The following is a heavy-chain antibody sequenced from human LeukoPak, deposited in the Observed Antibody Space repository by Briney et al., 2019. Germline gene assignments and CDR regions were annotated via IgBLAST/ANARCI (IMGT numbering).Heavy chain of an antibody. V-gene: IGHV3-33*01. Sequence: PGGSLRLSCAASGFTFSSYGMHWVRQAPGKGLEWVAVMWYDGSNKYYADSVKGRFTISRDNSKNTLYLQMNSLRAEDTAVYYCARELYYYDSSGYYYSQLGSYGMDVWGQGTTVTVSS. CDR1: GFTFSSYG. D-gene: IGHD3-22*01. CDR3: ARELYYYDSSGYYYSQLGSYGMDV. J-gene: IGHJ6*02. CDR2: MWYDGSNK.